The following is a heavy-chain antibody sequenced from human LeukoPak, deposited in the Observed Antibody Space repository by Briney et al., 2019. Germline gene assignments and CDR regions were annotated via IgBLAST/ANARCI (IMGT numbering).Heavy chain of an antibody. Sequence: HPGRSLRLSCAASGFTFSTYGMPWVRQAPGKGLEWVAVIWYDGTNKYYADSVKGRFTISRDNSKNTLYLQMNSLRAEDTAVYYCAREYSSSSLDYWGQGTLVTVSS. CDR2: IWYDGTNK. CDR3: AREYSSSSLDY. V-gene: IGHV3-33*01. CDR1: GFTFSTYG. J-gene: IGHJ4*02. D-gene: IGHD6-6*01.